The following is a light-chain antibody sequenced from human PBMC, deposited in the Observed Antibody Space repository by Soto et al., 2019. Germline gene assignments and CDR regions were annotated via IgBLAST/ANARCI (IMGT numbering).Light chain of an antibody. CDR3: TAWDGSLSVWV. V-gene: IGLV1-47*01. CDR2: RNN. CDR1: SSNIGRNY. J-gene: IGLJ3*02. Sequence: QSVLTQSPSASGTPGQRVTISCSGSSSNIGRNYVYWYQQLPGTAPKLLIYRNNQRPSGVPDRFSGSKSGTSASLAISGLRSEDEADYYCTAWDGSLSVWVFGGGTKLTVL.